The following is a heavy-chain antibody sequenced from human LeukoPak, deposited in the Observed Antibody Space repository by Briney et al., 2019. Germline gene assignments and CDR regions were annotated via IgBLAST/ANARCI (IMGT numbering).Heavy chain of an antibody. CDR1: EFTLRNYA. J-gene: IGHJ4*02. V-gene: IGHV3-23*01. CDR2: ISGSGYST. Sequence: GGSLRLSCAASEFTLRNYAMSWVRQAPGKGLEWVSAISGSGYSTNYVDSVKGRFTISRDNSKNTLYLQMNSLRAEDTAVYYCAKDGEPGYYDSSGYYDYWGQGTLVTVSS. D-gene: IGHD3-22*01. CDR3: AKDGEPGYYDSSGYYDY.